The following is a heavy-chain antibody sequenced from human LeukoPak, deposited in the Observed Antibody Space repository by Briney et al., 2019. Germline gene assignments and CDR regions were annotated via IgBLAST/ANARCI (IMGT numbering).Heavy chain of an antibody. D-gene: IGHD4-17*01. CDR3: VSGGDYHVRLCTY. CDR1: GFTFGSYA. J-gene: IGHJ4*01. V-gene: IGHV3-23*01. Sequence: GGSLRLSCAASGFTFGSYAMSWVRQAPGKGLEWVSTITPGGGTYYADSVKGRFTISRDNSKNTLYLQMNSLTAEDTAIYYCVSGGDYHVRLCTYWGQGTLVTVSS. CDR2: ITPGGGT.